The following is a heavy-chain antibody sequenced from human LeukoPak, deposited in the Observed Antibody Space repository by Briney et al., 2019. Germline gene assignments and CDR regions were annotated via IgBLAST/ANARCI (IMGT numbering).Heavy chain of an antibody. CDR2: ISGSGGST. V-gene: IGHV3-23*01. CDR1: GFTFSSYA. D-gene: IGHD5-12*01. Sequence: GGSLRLSCAASGFTFSSYAMSWVRQAPGKGLEWVSAISGSGGSTYYADSVKGRFTISRDNSKNTLYLQMNGLRAEDTAVYYCAKDATDPRHLGGYDRWGQETLVTVSS. CDR3: AKDATDPRHLGGYDR. J-gene: IGHJ5*02.